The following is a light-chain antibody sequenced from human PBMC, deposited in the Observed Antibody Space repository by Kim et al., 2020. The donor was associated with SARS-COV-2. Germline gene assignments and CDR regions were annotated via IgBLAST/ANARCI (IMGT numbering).Light chain of an antibody. V-gene: IGLV1-40*01. J-gene: IGLJ1*01. CDR1: SPNIGASYD. CDR2: GNS. CDR3: QSYDSSLSGSGV. Sequence: VPLSCTGSSPNIGASYDVNWYQQLPGTAPKLLIYGNSNRPSGVPDRFSGSKSGTSASLAITGLQAEDEADYYCQSYDSSLSGSGVFGTGTKVTVL.